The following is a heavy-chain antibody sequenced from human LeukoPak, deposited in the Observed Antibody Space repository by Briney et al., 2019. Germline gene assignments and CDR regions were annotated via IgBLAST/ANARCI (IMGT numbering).Heavy chain of an antibody. V-gene: IGHV3-23*01. J-gene: IGHJ4*02. Sequence: GGSLRLTCAASGCIFSNYAMNWLRQAPGKEVDWVSAICGSGGSKYYADSVKGRFTISRDNSKNTLYLQMNSLRAEDTAVYYCAKGPSPIVVVVAAGPLGYWGQGTLVTVSS. D-gene: IGHD2-15*01. CDR3: AKGPSPIVVVVAAGPLGY. CDR1: GCIFSNYA. CDR2: ICGSGGSK.